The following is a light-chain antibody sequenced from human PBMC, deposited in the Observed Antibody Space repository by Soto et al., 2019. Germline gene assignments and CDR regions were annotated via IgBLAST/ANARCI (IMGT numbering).Light chain of an antibody. CDR3: QHYGHALWA. J-gene: IGKJ1*01. Sequence: ESVFTQSPATLSLSPGERATLSCRASERIYSAYLGWYQQKPGQAPRLLMSGASRRATGVPDRFSGSGSGTDFTLTISRLEPEDFAVYYCQHYGHALWAFGQGTKVDIK. CDR2: GAS. CDR1: ERIYSAY. V-gene: IGKV3-20*01.